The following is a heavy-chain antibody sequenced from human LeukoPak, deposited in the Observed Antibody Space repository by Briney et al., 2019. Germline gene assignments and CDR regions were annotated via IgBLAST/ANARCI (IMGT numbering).Heavy chain of an antibody. Sequence: ASVKVSCKASGYTFTSYGISWVRQAPGQRFEWMGWISGYNGNTNYAQKLQGRVTMTTDTSTSTAYMELRSLRSDDTAVYYCARTTDSSSLDYWGQGTLVTVSS. CDR3: ARTTDSSSLDY. D-gene: IGHD6-6*01. V-gene: IGHV1-18*01. J-gene: IGHJ4*02. CDR1: GYTFTSYG. CDR2: ISGYNGNT.